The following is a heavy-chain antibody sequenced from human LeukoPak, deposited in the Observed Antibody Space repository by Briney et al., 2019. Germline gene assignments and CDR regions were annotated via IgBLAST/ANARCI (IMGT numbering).Heavy chain of an antibody. J-gene: IGHJ4*02. Sequence: TSVTVSCKASGFTFTSYAMQWVRQARGQRLEWIGWIVVGSGNTNYAQKFQERVTITRDMSTSTAYMELSSLRSEDTAVYYCAAKAARTNRSTNYYFDYWGQGTLVTVSS. CDR3: AAKAARTNRSTNYYFDY. CDR2: IVVGSGNT. CDR1: GFTFTSYA. D-gene: IGHD6-6*01. V-gene: IGHV1-58*02.